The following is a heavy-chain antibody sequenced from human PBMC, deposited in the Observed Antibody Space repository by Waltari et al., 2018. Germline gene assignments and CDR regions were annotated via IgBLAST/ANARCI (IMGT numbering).Heavy chain of an antibody. V-gene: IGHV6-1*01. Sequence: QVQLQQSGPGLVKPSQTLSLPCAISGDSVSSKTAAWNWIRQSPSRGLEWLVRTYYRSRWYNNYAVSVKSRITINQDTSKNQFSLQLSSVTPEDTAVYYCARDPPDGYTYFDYWGQGTLVTVSS. CDR3: ARDPPDGYTYFDY. D-gene: IGHD3-16*01. J-gene: IGHJ4*02. CDR2: TYYRSRWYN. CDR1: GDSVSSKTAA.